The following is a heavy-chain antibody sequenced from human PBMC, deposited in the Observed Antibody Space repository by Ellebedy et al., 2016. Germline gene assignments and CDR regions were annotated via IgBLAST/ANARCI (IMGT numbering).Heavy chain of an antibody. CDR3: ARFQAPGDYFDY. Sequence: GGSLRLXCAASGFTFSRYEIHWVRQAPGKGLEWVAVISYDGSNKYYADSVKGRFTISRDNSKNTLYLQMNSLRAEDTAVYYCARFQAPGDYFDYWGQGTLVTVSS. CDR1: GFTFSRYE. J-gene: IGHJ4*02. V-gene: IGHV3-30*04. CDR2: ISYDGSNK. D-gene: IGHD7-27*01.